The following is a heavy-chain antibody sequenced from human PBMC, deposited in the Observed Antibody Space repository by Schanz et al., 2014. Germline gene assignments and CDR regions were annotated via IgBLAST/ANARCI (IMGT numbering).Heavy chain of an antibody. J-gene: IGHJ4*02. V-gene: IGHV3-33*03. CDR2: IRCSGRNK. Sequence: AQLVESGGGVGQPGRSLRLSCVASGFTFISYDIHWVRQAPGKGLEWVSGIRCSGRNKNFVDSVKGRFTISRDNAKKSLYLQMNSLRAEDTAIYYCAKDCCDLLLYYSDYWGQGTLDAVSS. CDR1: GFTFISYD. D-gene: IGHD2-21*01. CDR3: AKDCCDLLLYYSDY.